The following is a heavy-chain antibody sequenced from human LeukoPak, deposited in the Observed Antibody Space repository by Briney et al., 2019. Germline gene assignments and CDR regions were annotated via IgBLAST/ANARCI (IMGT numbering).Heavy chain of an antibody. V-gene: IGHV4-34*01. Sequence: SETLSLTCAVYGGSFSGYYWSWIRQPPGKGLEWIGEINHSGSTNYNPSLKSRVTISVDTSKNQFSLKLSSVTAADTAVYYCARTNYYDSSGYSQPYYFDYWGQGTLVTVSS. CDR1: GGSFSGYY. CDR2: INHSGST. CDR3: ARTNYYDSSGYSQPYYFDY. J-gene: IGHJ4*02. D-gene: IGHD3-22*01.